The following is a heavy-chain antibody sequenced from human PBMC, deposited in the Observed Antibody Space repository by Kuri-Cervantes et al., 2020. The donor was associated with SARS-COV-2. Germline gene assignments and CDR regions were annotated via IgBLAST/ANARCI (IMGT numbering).Heavy chain of an antibody. J-gene: IGHJ4*02. V-gene: IGHV3-23*01. Sequence: GGFLRPPFAASGFTFGGYATGWVRHAPGKGVEWVSAVSGSVGSTYYADSVTGLFTISRDNSKNTLYLERNSLRAEDMAVYYCAEFSRDILVVPAARGFYFDYWGQGTLVTVSS. D-gene: IGHD2-2*01. CDR3: AEFSRDILVVPAARGFYFDY. CDR2: VSGSVGST. CDR1: GFTFGGYA.